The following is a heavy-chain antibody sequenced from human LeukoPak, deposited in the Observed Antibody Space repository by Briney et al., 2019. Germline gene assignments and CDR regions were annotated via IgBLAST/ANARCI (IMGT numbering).Heavy chain of an antibody. CDR3: ARSELLWFGGVNSGFDY. D-gene: IGHD3-10*01. CDR1: GGSISSGGYY. V-gene: IGHV4-61*02. CDR2: IYTSGST. J-gene: IGHJ4*02. Sequence: SETLSLTCTVSGGSISSGGYYWSWIRQPAGKGLEWIGRIYTSGSTNYNPSLKSRVTMSVDTSKNQFSLKLSSVTAADTAVYYCARSELLWFGGVNSGFDYWGQGTLVTVSS.